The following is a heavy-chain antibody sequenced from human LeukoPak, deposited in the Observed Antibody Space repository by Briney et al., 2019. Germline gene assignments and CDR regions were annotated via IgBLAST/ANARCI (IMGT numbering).Heavy chain of an antibody. J-gene: IGHJ4*02. CDR3: ARDKPDGSGSVDY. D-gene: IGHD3-10*01. V-gene: IGHV3-33*01. CDR1: GFSFYTYG. CDR2: IWNDGSNK. Sequence: PGGSLRLSCAVSGFSFYTYGIHWVRHAPGKGLEWVAVIWNDGSNKYYADSVKGRFTISRDNSKNTLYLQMNSLRTEDTAVYYCARDKPDGSGSVDYWGQGTLVTVSS.